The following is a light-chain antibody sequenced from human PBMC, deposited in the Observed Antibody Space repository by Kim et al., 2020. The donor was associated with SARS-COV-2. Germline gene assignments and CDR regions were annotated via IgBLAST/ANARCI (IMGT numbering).Light chain of an antibody. J-gene: IGKJ5*01. V-gene: IGKV1-12*01. CDR2: DAS. CDR3: QQAYSFPIT. CDR1: QEISRW. Sequence: ASVGDRVTITCRATQEISRWLAWYQQKPGKAPKLLIYDASTLQSGVPSRFSGSGSGTDFTLTISSLQPEDFTTYYCQQAYSFPITFGQGTRLEIK.